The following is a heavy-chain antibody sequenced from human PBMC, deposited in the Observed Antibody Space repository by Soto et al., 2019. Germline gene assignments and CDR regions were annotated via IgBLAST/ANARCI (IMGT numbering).Heavy chain of an antibody. CDR3: AYSSTWNYFDY. CDR2: ITSNGDVT. V-gene: IGHV3-23*01. J-gene: IGHJ4*02. Sequence: GGSLRLSCAASGFTFSTYAMTWVRQAPGKGLEWVSGITSNGDVTYYVDSVKGRFTISRDNSKNTLYLQMNSLRAEDTAVYYCAYSSTWNYFDYWGQGTLVTVSS. D-gene: IGHD6-13*01. CDR1: GFTFSTYA.